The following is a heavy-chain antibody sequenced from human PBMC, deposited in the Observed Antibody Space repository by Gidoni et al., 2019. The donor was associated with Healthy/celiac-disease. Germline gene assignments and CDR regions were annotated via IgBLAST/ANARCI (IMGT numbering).Heavy chain of an antibody. CDR1: GGSISSYY. D-gene: IGHD3-22*01. Sequence: QVQLQESGPGLVKPSETLSLTCTVSGGSISSYYWSWIRQPPGKGLEWIGYIYYSGRTNYNPSLKSRVTISVDTSKNQFSLKLSSVTAADTAVYYCARDNPYYYDSSVPLGRAFDIWGQGTMVTVSS. V-gene: IGHV4-59*01. J-gene: IGHJ3*02. CDR2: IYYSGRT. CDR3: ARDNPYYYDSSVPLGRAFDI.